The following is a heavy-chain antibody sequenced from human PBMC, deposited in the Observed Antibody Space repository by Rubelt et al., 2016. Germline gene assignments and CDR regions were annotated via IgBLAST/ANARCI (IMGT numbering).Heavy chain of an antibody. CDR1: GFTFSSYA. CDR2: IDPAGGTK. V-gene: IGHV3-7*01. CDR3: AGWGDNNNP. Sequence: VQLLESGGGLVQPGGSLRLSCAASGFTFSSYAMAWVRQAPGKGLEWVANIDPAGGTKSYVDSMKGRFTISRDNAQNSLHLEMSSLRAEDTAVYFCAGWGDNNNPWGQGALVTVSS. J-gene: IGHJ5*02. D-gene: IGHD1/OR15-1a*01.